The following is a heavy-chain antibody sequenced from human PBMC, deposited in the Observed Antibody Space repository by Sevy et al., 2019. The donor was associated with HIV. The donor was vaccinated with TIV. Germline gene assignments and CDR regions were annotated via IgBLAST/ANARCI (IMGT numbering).Heavy chain of an antibody. J-gene: IGHJ5*02. CDR3: ARDWGYCSSTSCPRWFDP. CDR1: GGSISSSNW. Sequence: SETLSLTCAVSGGSISSSNWWSWVRQPPGKGLEWIGEIYRSGSTNYNPSLKSRVTISVDKSKNQFSLKLSSVTAADTAVYYCARDWGYCSSTSCPRWFDPWGQGTLVTVSS. D-gene: IGHD2-2*01. CDR2: IYRSGST. V-gene: IGHV4-4*02.